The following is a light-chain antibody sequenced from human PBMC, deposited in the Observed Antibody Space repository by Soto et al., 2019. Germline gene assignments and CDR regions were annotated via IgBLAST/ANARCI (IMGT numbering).Light chain of an antibody. CDR3: QTYNSAPRT. Sequence: DIQMTQSPSSLSASVGDRVTITCRASQGISNYLAWYQQKPGKVPKLLIYAASTLQSGVPSRFSGSGSGTDFNLTISGLQPDDVATYYCQTYNSAPRTFGPGTKVDIK. V-gene: IGKV1-27*01. CDR1: QGISNY. CDR2: AAS. J-gene: IGKJ3*01.